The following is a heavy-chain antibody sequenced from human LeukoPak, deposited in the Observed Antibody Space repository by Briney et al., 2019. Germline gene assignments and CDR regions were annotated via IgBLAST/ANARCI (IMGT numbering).Heavy chain of an antibody. CDR1: GYTFTGYY. CDR2: INPNSGGT. V-gene: IGHV1-2*02. CDR3: ARTITMVRGVSGYYYYYMDV. Sequence: ASVKVSCKAPGYTFTGYYMHWVRQAPGQGLEWMGWINPNSGGTNYAQKFQGRVTMTRDTSISTAYMELSRLRSDDTAVYYCARTITMVRGVSGYYYYYMDVWGKGTTVTISS. J-gene: IGHJ6*03. D-gene: IGHD3-10*01.